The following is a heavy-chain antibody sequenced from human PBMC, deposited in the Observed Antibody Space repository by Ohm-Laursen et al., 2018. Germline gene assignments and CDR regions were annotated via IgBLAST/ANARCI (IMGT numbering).Heavy chain of an antibody. CDR1: GFAFSSAW. J-gene: IGHJ6*02. D-gene: IGHD4/OR15-4a*01. CDR2: VSGSGYTK. V-gene: IGHV3-48*01. Sequence: SLRLSCAASGFAFSSAWMHWVRQAPGKGLEWVSHVSGSGYTKYYGDSVKGRLTISRDNAENSLYLQMSSLRADDTAVYYCAREQFDYNVPLPRGGMDVWGQGTTVTVSS. CDR3: AREQFDYNVPLPRGGMDV.